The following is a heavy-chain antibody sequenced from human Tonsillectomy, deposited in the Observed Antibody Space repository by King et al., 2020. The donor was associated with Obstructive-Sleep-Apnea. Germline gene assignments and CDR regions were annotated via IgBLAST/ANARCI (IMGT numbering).Heavy chain of an antibody. CDR2: ISGSGGST. CDR3: AKEGPIAVAPWFYYGMDV. J-gene: IGHJ6*02. D-gene: IGHD6-19*01. Sequence: VQLVESGGGLAQPGGSLRLSCAASELTFSSFAMSWVRQPPGKGLQWVSTISGSGGSTHYAESVKGRFTISRDNSQNSLYLQMNSLRAEDTAVYYCAKEGPIAVAPWFYYGMDVWGQGTTVTVSS. V-gene: IGHV3-23*04. CDR1: ELTFSSFA.